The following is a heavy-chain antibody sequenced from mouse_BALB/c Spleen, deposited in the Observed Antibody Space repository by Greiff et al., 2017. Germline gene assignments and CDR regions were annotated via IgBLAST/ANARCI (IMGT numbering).Heavy chain of an antibody. J-gene: IGHJ4*01. Sequence: VQLQQSGPGLVSPSQSLSITCTVSGFSLTSYGVHWVRQPPGKGLEWLGVIWAGGSTNYNSALMSRLSISKDNSKSQVFLKMNSLQTDDTAMYYCARDRNPDYYAMDYWGQGTSVTVSS. CDR2: IWAGGST. V-gene: IGHV2-9*02. CDR1: GFSLTSYG. CDR3: ARDRNPDYYAMDY.